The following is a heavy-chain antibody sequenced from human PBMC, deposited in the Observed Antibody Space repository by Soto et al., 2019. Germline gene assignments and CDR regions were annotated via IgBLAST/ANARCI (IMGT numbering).Heavy chain of an antibody. J-gene: IGHJ4*02. CDR2: ISYDGTNE. V-gene: IGHV3-30*18. D-gene: IGHD3-10*01. CDR3: AKGVVREPAYFDY. CDR1: GFTWSAFA. Sequence: GSLRLSCTVSGFTWSAFAMYWVRQAPGKGLEWVALISYDGTNEDYAESVRGRFTISRDNSKNTLYLDMNSLSAEDSAVYFCAKGVVREPAYFDYWGQGTLVTVSS.